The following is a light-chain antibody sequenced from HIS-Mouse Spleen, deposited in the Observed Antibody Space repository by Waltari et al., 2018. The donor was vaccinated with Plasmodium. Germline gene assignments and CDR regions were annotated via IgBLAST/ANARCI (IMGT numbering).Light chain of an antibody. Sequence: SYDLSQPPSVSVPPAQTSGIPCSGNSLPKNYAYWYQQKSGQAPVLVIYEDSKRPSGIPERFSGSSSGTMATLTISGAQVEDEADYYCYSTDSSGNHRVFGGGTKLTVL. J-gene: IGLJ3*02. CDR1: SLPKNY. V-gene: IGLV3-10*01. CDR2: EDS. CDR3: YSTDSSGNHRV.